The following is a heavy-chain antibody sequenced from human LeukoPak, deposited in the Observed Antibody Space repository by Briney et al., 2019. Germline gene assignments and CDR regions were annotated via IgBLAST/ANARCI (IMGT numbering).Heavy chain of an antibody. CDR2: ITPILGIA. V-gene: IGHV1-69*10. CDR1: GGTFSSYA. J-gene: IGHJ4*02. Sequence: GASVKVSCKASGGTFSSYALSWVRQVPGQGLEWIGGITPILGIANYAQDLQGRVTITADKSTNTAYMELSSLRSEDTAVYYCASQDSSGYYLIDYWGQGTLVTVSS. D-gene: IGHD3-22*01. CDR3: ASQDSSGYYLIDY.